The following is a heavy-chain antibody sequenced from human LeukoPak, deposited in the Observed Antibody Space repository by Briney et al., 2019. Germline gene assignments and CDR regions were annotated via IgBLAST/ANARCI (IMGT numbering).Heavy chain of an antibody. CDR2: IKQDGSEK. V-gene: IGHV3-7*01. Sequence: PGGSLRPFCAASGFTFNTYWMSWVRQAPGKGLEWVANIKQDGSEKYYVDSVKGRFTISRDNAKNSLYLQMNSLRDEDTAVYYCARDLFNSGFLDYWGQGTLVTVSS. CDR1: GFTFNTYW. D-gene: IGHD6-19*01. CDR3: ARDLFNSGFLDY. J-gene: IGHJ4*02.